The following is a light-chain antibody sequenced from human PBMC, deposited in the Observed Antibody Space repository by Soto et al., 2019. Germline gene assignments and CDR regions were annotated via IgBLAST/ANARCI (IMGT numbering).Light chain of an antibody. Sequence: QSVLTQPASVSGAPGHSITISCTGTSSDVGDYNYVSWYQQHPGKAPKVMIYDVSNRPSGVSNRFSGSKSGNTASLTISGLQAEDEAAYYCSSYTSSSTPVFGTGTKVTV. V-gene: IGLV2-14*01. CDR2: DVS. CDR1: SSDVGDYNY. J-gene: IGLJ1*01. CDR3: SSYTSSSTPV.